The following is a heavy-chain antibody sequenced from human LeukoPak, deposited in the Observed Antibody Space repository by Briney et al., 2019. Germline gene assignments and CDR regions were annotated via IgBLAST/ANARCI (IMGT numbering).Heavy chain of an antibody. D-gene: IGHD1-14*01. CDR3: AKTPDYYFYYMDV. Sequence: GGSLRLSCAASGFTFSSYAMSWVRQAPGKGLEWVSGISGSGDSTYYAESVEGRFTISRDNSKTTLYLQMNSLRAEDTAVYYCAKTPDYYFYYMDVWGEGTTVTVSS. J-gene: IGHJ6*03. CDR2: ISGSGDST. V-gene: IGHV3-23*01. CDR1: GFTFSSYA.